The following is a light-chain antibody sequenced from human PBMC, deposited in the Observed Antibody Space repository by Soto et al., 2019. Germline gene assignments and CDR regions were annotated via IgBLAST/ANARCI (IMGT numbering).Light chain of an antibody. Sequence: EIVMTQSPATLSVSPRERATLSCRASQSVSNNLAWYQQKPGQAPSLLIYGASTRATGLPARFSGRGSGTEFTLTISSLQSEDFAVYYCQQYNNWPPLTFGGGTKV. J-gene: IGKJ4*01. CDR2: GAS. CDR1: QSVSNN. CDR3: QQYNNWPPLT. V-gene: IGKV3-15*01.